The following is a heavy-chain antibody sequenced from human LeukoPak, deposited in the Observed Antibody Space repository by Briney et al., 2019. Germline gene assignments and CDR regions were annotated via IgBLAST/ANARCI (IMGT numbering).Heavy chain of an antibody. CDR1: GGSISSSSYY. CDR3: ARDRRVHCSSTSCYRPHEWFDP. Sequence: PSETLSLTCTVSGGSISSSSYYWGWIRQPPGKGLEWIGSIYYSGSTYYNPSLKSRVTISVDTSKNQFSLKLSSVTAADTAVYYCARDRRVHCSSTSCYRPHEWFDPWGQGTLVTVSS. CDR2: IYYSGST. V-gene: IGHV4-39*07. D-gene: IGHD2-2*01. J-gene: IGHJ5*02.